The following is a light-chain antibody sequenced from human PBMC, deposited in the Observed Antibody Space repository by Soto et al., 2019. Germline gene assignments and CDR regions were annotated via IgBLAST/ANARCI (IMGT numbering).Light chain of an antibody. V-gene: IGKV1-5*01. CDR3: QQYNGYPWT. CDR2: EVS. CDR1: QSIDSW. J-gene: IGKJ1*01. Sequence: DIQMTQSPSTLSASVGDRVTITCRASQSIDSWLAWYQQKPGRAPKLLLYEVSSLQGGVPPRFSGSGSGTEFTLTITSLQPGDFATYYCQQYNGYPWTFGQGTKVDIK.